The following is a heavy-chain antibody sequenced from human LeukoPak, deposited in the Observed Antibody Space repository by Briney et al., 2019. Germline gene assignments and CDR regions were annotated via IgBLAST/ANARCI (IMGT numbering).Heavy chain of an antibody. V-gene: IGHV1-18*01. J-gene: IGHJ3*02. CDR1: GYTFTSYG. D-gene: IGHD3-9*01. CDR3: ARGGDIFTI. CDR2: ICAYNGNT. Sequence: GASVKVSCKASGYTFTSYGISWVRQAPGQGLEWMGWICAYNGNTNYAQKLQGRVTMTPDTSTSTAYMEMRSLRSDETAVYFCARGGDIFTIWGQGTMVTVSS.